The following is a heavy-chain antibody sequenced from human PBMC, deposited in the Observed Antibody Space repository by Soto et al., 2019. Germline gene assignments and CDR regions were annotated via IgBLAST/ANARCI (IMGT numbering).Heavy chain of an antibody. D-gene: IGHD6-19*01. J-gene: IGHJ4*02. V-gene: IGHV1-18*01. CDR3: ARVFRLAVESSCFDY. Sequence: GASVKVSCKASGYKVTGYGIGWVRQAPGQGLEWMGWISAYNGNPSYAQKFQGRVTMTTDTSTSTAYMELRRLRADDTAVYFCARVFRLAVESSCFDYWGQGTLVTVSS. CDR2: ISAYNGNP. CDR1: GYKVTGYG.